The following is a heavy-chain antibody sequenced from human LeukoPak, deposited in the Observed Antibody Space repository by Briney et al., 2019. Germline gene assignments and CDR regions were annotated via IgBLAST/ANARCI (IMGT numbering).Heavy chain of an antibody. CDR3: ARDTQVGATTYYFDY. J-gene: IGHJ4*02. V-gene: IGHV3-7*03. CDR2: IKQDGSEK. D-gene: IGHD1-26*01. CDR1: GFTFSSYW. Sequence: PGGSLRLSCAASGFTFSSYWMSWVRQAPGKGLEWVANIKQDGSEKYYVDSVKGRFTISRDNAKNSLYLQMNSLRAEDTAVYYCARDTQVGATTYYFDYWGQGTLVTVSS.